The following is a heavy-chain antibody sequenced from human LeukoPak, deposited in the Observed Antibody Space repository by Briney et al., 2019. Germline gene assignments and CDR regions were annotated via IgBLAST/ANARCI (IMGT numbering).Heavy chain of an antibody. D-gene: IGHD2-2*01. CDR3: AKPIDLIVVVPAATAPDY. CDR1: GFTFSSYA. V-gene: IGHV3-30-3*01. Sequence: GRSLRLSCAASGFTFSSYAMHWVRQAPGKGLEWVAVISYDGSNKYYADSVKGRFTISRDNSKNTLYLQMNSLRAEDTAVYYCAKPIDLIVVVPAATAPDYWGQGTLVTVSS. J-gene: IGHJ4*02. CDR2: ISYDGSNK.